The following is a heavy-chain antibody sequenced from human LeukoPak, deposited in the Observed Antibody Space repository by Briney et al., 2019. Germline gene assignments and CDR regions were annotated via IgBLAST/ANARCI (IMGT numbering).Heavy chain of an antibody. V-gene: IGHV3-23*01. CDR1: GFTFSRYA. D-gene: IGHD1-26*01. Sequence: GGALRLSCEASGFTFSRYAMSGVRQAPGKGLEGVSTISGGGYTFYADSVKGRFTISSDNSNNTLYVQMHSLSAEATAVYYCAKDSAAVGGHDLHHWGQGTLVTVSS. CDR3: AKDSAAVGGHDLHH. CDR2: ISGGGYT. J-gene: IGHJ1*01.